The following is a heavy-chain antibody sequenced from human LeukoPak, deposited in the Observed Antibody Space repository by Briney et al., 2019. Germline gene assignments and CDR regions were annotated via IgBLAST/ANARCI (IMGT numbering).Heavy chain of an antibody. CDR3: ARDSYYYDSSGYTTNWFDP. J-gene: IGHJ5*02. D-gene: IGHD3-22*01. V-gene: IGHV1-69*01. CDR2: IIPIFGTA. Sequence: SVKVSCKASGGTFSSYAISWVRQAPGQGLEWMGGIIPIFGTANYAQKFQGRVTITADESTSTAYMELSSLRSEDTAVYYCARDSYYYDSSGYTTNWFDPWGQGTLVTVSS. CDR1: GGTFSSYA.